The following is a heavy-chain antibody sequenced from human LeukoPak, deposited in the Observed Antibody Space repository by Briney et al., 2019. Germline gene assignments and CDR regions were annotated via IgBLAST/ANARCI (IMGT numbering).Heavy chain of an antibody. D-gene: IGHD3-22*01. J-gene: IGHJ5*02. CDR3: ARRLNTYYYDSSGYNWFDP. V-gene: IGHV1-18*01. CDR1: GYTFTSYG. CDR2: ISAYNGNT. Sequence: ASVKVSCKASGYTFTSYGISWVRQAPGQGLEWMGWISAYNGNTNYAQKLQGRVTMTTDTSTSTAYMELRSLRSDDTAVYYCARRLNTYYYDSSGYNWFDPWGQGILVTVSS.